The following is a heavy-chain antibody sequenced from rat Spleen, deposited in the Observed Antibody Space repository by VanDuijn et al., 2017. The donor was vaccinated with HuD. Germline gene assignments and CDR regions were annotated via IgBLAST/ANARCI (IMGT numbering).Heavy chain of an antibody. CDR1: GFIFSDHY. CDR2: INYDGSST. J-gene: IGHJ2*01. D-gene: IGHD1-9*01. Sequence: EVQLVESDGGLVQPGRSLKLSCVASGFIFSDHYVAWVRQAPTKGLEWVATINYDGSSTFYRDSVKGRFTISRDNGKTTLYLELDSLRSEDMATYYCTRGTYYRHWGQGVMVTVSS. V-gene: IGHV5-29*01. CDR3: TRGTYYRH.